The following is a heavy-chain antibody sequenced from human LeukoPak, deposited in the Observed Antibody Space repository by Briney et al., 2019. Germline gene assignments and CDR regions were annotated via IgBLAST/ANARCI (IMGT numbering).Heavy chain of an antibody. V-gene: IGHV4-59*01. CDR1: GGSISSYY. CDR3: ARQAWFGELFL. J-gene: IGHJ4*02. Sequence: PSETLSLTCTVSGGSISSYYWSWIRQPPGKGLEWIGYIYYSGSTNYTPSLKSRVTISVDTSKNQFSLKLSSVTAADTAVYYCARQAWFGELFLWGQGTLVTVSS. CDR2: IYYSGST. D-gene: IGHD3-10*01.